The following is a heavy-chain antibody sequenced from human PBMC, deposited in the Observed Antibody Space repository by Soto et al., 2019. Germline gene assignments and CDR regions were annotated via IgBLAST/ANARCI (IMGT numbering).Heavy chain of an antibody. J-gene: IGHJ4*02. CDR2: ISAYNGNT. D-gene: IGHD1-26*01. Sequence: QVQLVQSGAEVKKHGASVKVSCKASGYTFTSYGISWVRQAPGQGLEWMGWISAYNGNTNSAQKLQSRVTMTTDTSTNTAYMALRSLRSDDTAVYYCAKGIVGANEVDYWGQGTLVTFSS. V-gene: IGHV1-18*04. CDR3: AKGIVGANEVDY. CDR1: GYTFTSYG.